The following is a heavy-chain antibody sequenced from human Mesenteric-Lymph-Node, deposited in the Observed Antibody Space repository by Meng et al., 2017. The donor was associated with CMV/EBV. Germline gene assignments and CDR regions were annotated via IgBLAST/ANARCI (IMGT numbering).Heavy chain of an antibody. CDR1: VFSFTCYW. D-gene: IGHD1-1*01. CDR3: IRDLVGKRND. CDR2: INTDRSIT. Sequence: QWGDSGEGLSQPGSSLRPLCVDSVFSFTCYWMHWVHQVRGEGLLWVSRINTDRSITSYADSVKGRFTISTDNAKNTLYLQMSDLRADDSAVYYCIRDLVGKRNDWGQGTLVTVSS. V-gene: IGHV3-74*01. J-gene: IGHJ4*02.